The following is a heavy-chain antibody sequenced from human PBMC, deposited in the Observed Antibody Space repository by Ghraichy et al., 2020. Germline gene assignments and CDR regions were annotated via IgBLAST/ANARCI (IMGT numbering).Heavy chain of an antibody. D-gene: IGHD2-15*01. V-gene: IGHV4-59*01. CDR2: IYYSGST. CDR3: AGSGYCSGGSCYFNTKFDP. CDR1: GGSISSYY. Sequence: ETLSLTCTVSGGSISSYYWSWIRQPPGKGLEWIGYIYYSGSTNYNPSLKSRVTISVDTSKNQFSLKLSSVTAADTAVYYCAGSGYCSGGSCYFNTKFDPWGQGTLVTVSS. J-gene: IGHJ5*02.